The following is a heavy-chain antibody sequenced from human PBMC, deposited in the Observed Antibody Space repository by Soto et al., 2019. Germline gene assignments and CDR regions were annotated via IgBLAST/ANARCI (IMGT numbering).Heavy chain of an antibody. D-gene: IGHD1-26*01. CDR3: ARSWYSTTRYFDF. V-gene: IGHV1-18*01. CDR2: ISAHNGNT. J-gene: IGHJ2*01. Sequence: QVQLVQSGPEVKRPGASVKVSCKPSGYTFTSYGISWVRQAPGQGLEWMGWISAHNGNTKYAQKVQGRVTMTTDTSTSTAYMELTSLRSDDTAVYYCARSWYSTTRYFDFWGRGTLVTVSS. CDR1: GYTFTSYG.